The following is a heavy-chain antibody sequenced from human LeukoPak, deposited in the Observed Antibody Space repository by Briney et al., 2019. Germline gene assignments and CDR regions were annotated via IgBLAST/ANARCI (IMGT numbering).Heavy chain of an antibody. CDR3: AKDGYSSSLSPNWFDP. D-gene: IGHD6-13*01. V-gene: IGHV3-30*18. Sequence: GGSLRLSCAASGFTFSSYGMHWVRQAPGKGLEWVAVISYDGSNKYYADSVKGRFAISRDNSKNTLYLQMNSLRAEDTAVYYCAKDGYSSSLSPNWFDPWGQGTLVTVSS. J-gene: IGHJ5*02. CDR1: GFTFSSYG. CDR2: ISYDGSNK.